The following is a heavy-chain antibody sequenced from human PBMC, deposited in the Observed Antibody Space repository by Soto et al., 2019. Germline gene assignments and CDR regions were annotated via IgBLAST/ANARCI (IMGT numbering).Heavy chain of an antibody. CDR3: ARDHYDILTGYYNYYYYGIDV. CDR1: GGTFSSYA. J-gene: IGHJ6*02. CDR2: IIPIFGTA. D-gene: IGHD3-9*01. V-gene: IGHV1-69*13. Sequence: SVKVSCKASGGTFSSYAISWVRQAPGQGLEWMGGIIPIFGTANYAQKFQGRVTITADDSTSTAYMELSSLRSEDTAVYYCARDHYDILTGYYNYYYYGIDVCGQGTTVTGSS.